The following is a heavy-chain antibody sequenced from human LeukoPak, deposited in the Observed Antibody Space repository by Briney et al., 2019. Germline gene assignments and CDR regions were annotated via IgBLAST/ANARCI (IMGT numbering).Heavy chain of an antibody. CDR1: GGSISTYY. J-gene: IGHJ6*02. CDR3: ARGSMGGSGSYYRDYYYGMDV. Sequence: SETLSLTCTVSGGSISTYYWTWIRQPAGKVLEWIGRILNGGSTNYNPSLKSRVTMSEDTSKNQFSLKLNSVTAADTAVYYCARGSMGGSGSYYRDYYYGMDVWGQGTTVTVSS. CDR2: ILNGGST. V-gene: IGHV4-4*07. D-gene: IGHD3-10*01.